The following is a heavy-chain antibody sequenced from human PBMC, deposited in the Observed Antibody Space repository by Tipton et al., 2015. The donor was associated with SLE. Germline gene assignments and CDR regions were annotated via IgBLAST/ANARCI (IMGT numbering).Heavy chain of an antibody. Sequence: SLRLSCAASGFTFSNSAMHWVRQAPGKGLEWVAMIWYDGTNIYYADSVKGRFTISRDNSKKTVFLQMNTLRPEDTAIYYCARSYPLPDYWGQGTPVTVSS. V-gene: IGHV3-33*08. CDR3: ARSYPLPDY. CDR2: IWYDGTNI. J-gene: IGHJ4*02. CDR1: GFTFSNSA.